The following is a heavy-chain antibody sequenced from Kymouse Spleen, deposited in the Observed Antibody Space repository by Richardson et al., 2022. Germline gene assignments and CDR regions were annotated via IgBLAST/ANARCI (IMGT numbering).Heavy chain of an antibody. V-gene: IGHV4-34*01. CDR3: ARGDWGLGHWFDP. J-gene: IGHJ5*02. Sequence: QVQLQQWGAGLLKPSETLSLTCAVYGGSFSGYYWSWIRQPPGKGLEWIGEINHSGSTNYNPSLKSRVTISVDTSKNQFSLKLSSVTAADTAVYYCARGDWGLGHWFDPWGQGTLVTVSS. CDR2: INHSGST. CDR1: GGSFSGYY. D-gene: IGHD7-27*02.